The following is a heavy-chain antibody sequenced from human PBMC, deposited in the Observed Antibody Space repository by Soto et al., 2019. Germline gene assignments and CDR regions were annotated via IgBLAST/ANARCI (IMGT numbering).Heavy chain of an antibody. J-gene: IGHJ4*02. CDR3: ARDAAAGLNDY. CDR2: ISAYNGNT. CDR1: GYTFTSYG. D-gene: IGHD6-13*01. Sequence: QVQLVQSGAEVKKPGASVKVSCKASGYTFTSYGISWVRQAPGQGLEWMGWISAYNGNTKYAQKFQGRVTMTTDTSTSTACMEVRSLRYDDTAVYYCARDAAAGLNDYWGQGTLVTVSS. V-gene: IGHV1-18*01.